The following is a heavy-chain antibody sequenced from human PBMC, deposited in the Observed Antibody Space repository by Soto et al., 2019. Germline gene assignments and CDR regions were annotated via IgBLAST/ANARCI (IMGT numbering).Heavy chain of an antibody. Sequence: QVQLVESGGGVVQPGRSLRLSCAASGFTFSSYGMHWVRQAPGKGLEWVAVIWYDGSNKYYADSVKGRFTISRDNSXXTXHXXTNSRRAEHMAVYYCVRGGDVDTVMADYYHSGMDVWGQGTTVTVSS. CDR1: GFTFSSYG. V-gene: IGHV3-33*01. CDR2: IWYDGSNK. D-gene: IGHD5-18*01. J-gene: IGHJ6*02. CDR3: VRGGDVDTVMADYYHSGMDV.